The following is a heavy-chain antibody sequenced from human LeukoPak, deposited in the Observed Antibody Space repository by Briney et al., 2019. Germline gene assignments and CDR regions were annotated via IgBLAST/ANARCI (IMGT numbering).Heavy chain of an antibody. CDR3: AQMAIKEMVDY. Sequence: GGSLRLSGAASGFTFSSYAMSWVRQAPGKGLEWVSVIYSGGSTYYADSVKGRFTISRDNSKNTLYLQMNSLRAEDTAVYYCAQMAIKEMVDYWGQGTLVTVSS. CDR1: GFTFSSYA. D-gene: IGHD5-24*01. J-gene: IGHJ4*02. V-gene: IGHV3-53*01. CDR2: IYSGGST.